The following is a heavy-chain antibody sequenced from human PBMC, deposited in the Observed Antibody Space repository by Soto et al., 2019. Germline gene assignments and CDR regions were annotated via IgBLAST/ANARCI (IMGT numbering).Heavy chain of an antibody. D-gene: IGHD1-26*01. Sequence: EVQLVESGGGLVKPGGSLRLSCAASGFTFTRYSMNWVRQAPGKGLEWVSSISSTTNYIYYADSMKGRFTVSRDNAKNLVYLEMNSLGAEDTALCYCARESEELTSNFDYWGQGTLVTVSS. CDR2: ISSTTNYI. V-gene: IGHV3-21*01. CDR1: GFTFTRYS. J-gene: IGHJ4*02. CDR3: ARESEELTSNFDY.